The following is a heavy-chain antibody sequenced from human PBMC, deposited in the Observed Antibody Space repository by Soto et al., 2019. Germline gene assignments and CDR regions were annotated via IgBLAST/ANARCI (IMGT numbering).Heavy chain of an antibody. CDR2: ISVSGDST. Sequence: EVQMLESGGGLVQPGGCLRLSCAASGFTFSTYAMHWVRQAPGKGLECVSTISVSGDSTYFADSVRGRFTISRDNSKNTLYLQMNSLRADDTAMYYCATRHLPHCSYGTCSPFDFWGQGTLVTVSS. CDR1: GFTFSTYA. D-gene: IGHD2-15*01. CDR3: ATRHLPHCSYGTCSPFDF. J-gene: IGHJ4*02. V-gene: IGHV3-23*01.